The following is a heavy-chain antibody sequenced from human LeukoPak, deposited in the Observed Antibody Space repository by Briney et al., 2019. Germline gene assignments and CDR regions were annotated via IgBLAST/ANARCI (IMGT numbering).Heavy chain of an antibody. CDR2: INSDGSST. V-gene: IGHV3-74*01. J-gene: IGHJ4*02. D-gene: IGHD2-15*01. CDR1: GFTFSNYW. CDR3: ASQDIFDY. Sequence: RGSLRLSCAASGFTFSNYWMHWVRQAPGKGLEWVSRINSDGSSTTYADSVKGRFTISRDNAKNTLYLQMNSLRAEDTAVYYCASQDIFDYWGQGTLVTVSS.